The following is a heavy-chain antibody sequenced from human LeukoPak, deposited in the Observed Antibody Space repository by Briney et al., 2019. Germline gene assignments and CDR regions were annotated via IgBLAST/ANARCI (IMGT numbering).Heavy chain of an antibody. D-gene: IGHD6-13*01. CDR1: GFTFGDYA. CDR2: IRSKAYGGTT. V-gene: IGHV3-49*04. CDR3: SPVSSSLDY. Sequence: GGSLRLSCTAPGFTFGDYAMSWVRQAPGKGLEWVGFIRSKAYGGTTEYAASVKGRFTISRDDSKSIAYLQMNSLKTEDTAVYYCSPVSSSLDYWGQGTLVTVSS. J-gene: IGHJ4*02.